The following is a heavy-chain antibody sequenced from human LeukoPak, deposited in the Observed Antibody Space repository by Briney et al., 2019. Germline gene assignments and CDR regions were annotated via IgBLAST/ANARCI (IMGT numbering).Heavy chain of an antibody. J-gene: IGHJ5*02. Sequence: PGGSLRLSCAASGFTFRNYGMTWVRQAPGKGLEWVAVIWYDGSNKYYADSVKGRFTISRDNSKKTLFLQMNSLRAEDTAVYYCAKVSGGEHNFWSDFSQDKWFDPWGQGTLVTVSS. D-gene: IGHD3-3*01. V-gene: IGHV3-33*06. CDR2: IWYDGSNK. CDR3: AKVSGGEHNFWSDFSQDKWFDP. CDR1: GFTFRNYG.